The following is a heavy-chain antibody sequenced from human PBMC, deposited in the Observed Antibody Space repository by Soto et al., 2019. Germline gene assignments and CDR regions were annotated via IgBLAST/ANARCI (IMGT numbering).Heavy chain of an antibody. D-gene: IGHD1-7*01. CDR3: AINQERELPRVIDF. CDR1: GLTFRNYA. Sequence: EVRLLESGGGLVKPGGSQRLSCATSGLTFRNYAMSWVRQAPGGGLEWVSSMSGSSSTTYYADSVRGRFTISRDRSKNTLYLQMSSLRAEDTALYYCAINQERELPRVIDFWGQGTLVTVSS. V-gene: IGHV3-23*01. CDR2: MSGSSSTT. J-gene: IGHJ4*02.